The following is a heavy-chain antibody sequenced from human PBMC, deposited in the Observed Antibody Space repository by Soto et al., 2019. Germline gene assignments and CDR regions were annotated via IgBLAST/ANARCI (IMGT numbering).Heavy chain of an antibody. CDR1: GYSFTTYW. CDR2: IYPGDSDT. V-gene: IGHV5-51*01. J-gene: IGHJ4*02. Sequence: PGESLKISCRGSGYSFTTYWIGWVRQMPGEGLEWVGIIYPGDSDTRYSPSFQGQVTISADKSISTAYLQWSSLKASDTAMYYCARQPSPPRFDYWGQGTLVTVSS. D-gene: IGHD6-6*01. CDR3: ARQPSPPRFDY.